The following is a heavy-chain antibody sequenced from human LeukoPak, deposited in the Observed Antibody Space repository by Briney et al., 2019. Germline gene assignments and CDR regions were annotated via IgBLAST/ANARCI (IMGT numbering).Heavy chain of an antibody. D-gene: IGHD3-10*01. CDR3: ARVPVYGSGSPGAGAWFDP. CDR1: GFTFSHFE. J-gene: IGHJ5*02. CDR2: ISSSSSTI. Sequence: GGSLRLSCAASGFTFSHFEMNWVRQAPGKGLEWVSYISSSSSTIYYADSVKGRFTISRDNAKNSLYLQMNSLRAEDTAVYYCARVPVYGSGSPGAGAWFDPWGQGTLVTVSS. V-gene: IGHV3-48*01.